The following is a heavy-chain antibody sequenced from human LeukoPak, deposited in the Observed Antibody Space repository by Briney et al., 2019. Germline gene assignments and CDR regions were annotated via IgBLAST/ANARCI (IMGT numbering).Heavy chain of an antibody. CDR1: DDSISSGGYY. Sequence: SETLSLTCTVSDDSISSGGYYGGWIRQPPGKGLEWIGYIYYSGSTNYNPSLKSRVTISVDTSKNQFSLKLSSVTAADTAVYYCVNYYGSGSYWNYYYYMDVWGKGTTVTVSS. CDR3: VNYYGSGSYWNYYYYMDV. V-gene: IGHV4-61*05. CDR2: IYYSGST. D-gene: IGHD3-10*01. J-gene: IGHJ6*03.